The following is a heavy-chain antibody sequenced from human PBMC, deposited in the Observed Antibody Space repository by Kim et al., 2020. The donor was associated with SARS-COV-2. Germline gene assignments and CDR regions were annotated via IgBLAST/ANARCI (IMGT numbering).Heavy chain of an antibody. V-gene: IGHV3-23*01. J-gene: IGHJ4*02. D-gene: IGHD2-15*01. CDR1: GFTFSSYA. Sequence: GGSLRLSCAASGFTFSSYAMSWVRQAPGKGLEWVSAISGSGGSTYYADSVKGRFTISRDNSKNTLYLQMNSLRAEDTAVYYCAKDCCSGGSCNYFDYWGQGTLVTVSS. CDR2: ISGSGGST. CDR3: AKDCCSGGSCNYFDY.